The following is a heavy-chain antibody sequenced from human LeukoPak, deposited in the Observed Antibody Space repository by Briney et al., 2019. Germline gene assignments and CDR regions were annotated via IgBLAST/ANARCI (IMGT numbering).Heavy chain of an antibody. D-gene: IGHD1-26*01. V-gene: IGHV5-51*01. CDR2: IYPGDSRT. CDR1: GYSFTSYW. Sequence: GESLKISCKGSGYSFTSYWIGWLRQMPGKGLEGMGIIYPGDSRTRYSPSFQGQVTISAGKSISTAYLQWSSLKASDTAMYYCARLPTKSETYFDYWGQGTLVTVSS. J-gene: IGHJ4*02. CDR3: ARLPTKSETYFDY.